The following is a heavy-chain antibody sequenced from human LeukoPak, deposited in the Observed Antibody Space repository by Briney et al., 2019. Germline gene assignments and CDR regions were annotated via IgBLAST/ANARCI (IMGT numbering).Heavy chain of an antibody. V-gene: IGHV4-59*01. CDR2: IYYSGST. CDR1: GGSISSYY. Sequence: SETLSLTCTVSGGSISSYYWSWIRQPPGKGLEWIGYIYYSGSTNYNPSLESRVTISVDTSKNQFSLKLSSVTAADTAVYYCARGMYSSGLGPGWFDPWGQGTLVTVSS. CDR3: ARGMYSSGLGPGWFDP. D-gene: IGHD6-19*01. J-gene: IGHJ5*02.